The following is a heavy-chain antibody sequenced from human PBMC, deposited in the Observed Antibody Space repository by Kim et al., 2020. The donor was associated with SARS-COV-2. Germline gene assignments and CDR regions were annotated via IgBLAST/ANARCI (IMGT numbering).Heavy chain of an antibody. CDR3: ARDATSITMIVVAQGGAFAI. CDR2: ISSSSSYI. V-gene: IGHV3-21*01. D-gene: IGHD3-22*01. CDR1: GFTFSSYS. J-gene: IGHJ3*02. Sequence: GGSLRLSCAASGFTFSSYSMNWVRQAPGKGLEWVSSISSSSSYIYYADSAKGRFTISRDNAKNSLYLQMNSLRAEDTAVDYCARDATSITMIVVAQGGAFAIWGRETMVTVSS.